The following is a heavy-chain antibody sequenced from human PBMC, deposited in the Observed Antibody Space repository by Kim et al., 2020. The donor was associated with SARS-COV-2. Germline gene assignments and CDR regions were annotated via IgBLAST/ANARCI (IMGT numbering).Heavy chain of an antibody. V-gene: IGHV4-34*01. CDR3: ARGKGFVDY. D-gene: IGHD3-10*01. CDR2: GST. J-gene: IGHJ4*02. Sequence: GSTNYNPPLKSRVTISVDPSKNQFSLKLSAVTAADTAVYYCARGKGFVDYWGQGTLVTVSS.